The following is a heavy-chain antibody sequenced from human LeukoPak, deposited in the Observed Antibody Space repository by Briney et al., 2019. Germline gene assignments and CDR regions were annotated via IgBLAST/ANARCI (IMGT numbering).Heavy chain of an antibody. J-gene: IGHJ6*04. D-gene: IGHD5-24*01. CDR1: GLTFSSYA. Sequence: PGRSLRLSCAASGLTFSSYATHWARQAAGKGLEWVAVISSDGTIKYYADSVPFTISRDNSKNTLYLQINSLRAEDTAVYYCARAPADGGDYYGMDVWGKGTTVTVSS. V-gene: IGHV3-30-3*01. CDR2: ISSDGTIK. CDR3: ARAPADGGDYYGMDV.